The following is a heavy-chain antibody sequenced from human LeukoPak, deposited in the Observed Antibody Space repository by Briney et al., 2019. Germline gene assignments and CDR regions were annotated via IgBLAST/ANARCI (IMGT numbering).Heavy chain of an antibody. CDR1: GFSINTGGYS. Sequence: PSETLSLTCTVSGFSINTGGYSWNWIRQPPGQGLEWIGSIYHRGSTSYTPSLASRVTISLDTSENQFSLKLSSVAAADTAVYYCARDRGNGYFDYWGQGALVTVSS. J-gene: IGHJ4*02. V-gene: IGHV4-30-2*01. CDR3: ARDRGNGYFDY. CDR2: IYHRGST. D-gene: IGHD3-10*01.